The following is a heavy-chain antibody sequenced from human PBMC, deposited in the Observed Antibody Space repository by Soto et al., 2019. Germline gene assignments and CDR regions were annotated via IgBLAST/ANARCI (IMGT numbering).Heavy chain of an antibody. J-gene: IGHJ1*01. V-gene: IGHV4-39*01. CDR3: ATVWFGESQR. CDR1: GGSISSSSYY. D-gene: IGHD3-10*01. CDR2: IYYSGST. Sequence: QLQLQESGPGLVKPSETLSLTCTVSGGSISSSSYYWGWIRQPPGKGLEWIGSIYYSGSTYYNPSLXAXVXIXXDTSKTQFSLKLSSVTAADTAVYYCATVWFGESQRWSQGTLVTVSS.